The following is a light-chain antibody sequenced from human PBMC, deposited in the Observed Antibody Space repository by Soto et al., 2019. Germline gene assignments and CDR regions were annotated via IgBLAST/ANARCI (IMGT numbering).Light chain of an antibody. Sequence: DIVMTQSPLSLPVTPGEPASISCRSSQSLLHGNGYNYLEWYLQKPGQSPQLLIYLGSNRASGVPDRFSGSGSGTDFTLKISKVEAEDVGIYYCMQALQTPYTFGQGTKLEVK. CDR3: MQALQTPYT. CDR1: QSLLHGNGYNY. J-gene: IGKJ2*01. V-gene: IGKV2-28*01. CDR2: LGS.